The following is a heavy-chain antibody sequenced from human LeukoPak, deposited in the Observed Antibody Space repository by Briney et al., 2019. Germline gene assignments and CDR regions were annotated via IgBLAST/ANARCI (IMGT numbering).Heavy chain of an antibody. CDR3: AREGDDSSGYYLRY. J-gene: IGHJ4*02. V-gene: IGHV3-7*01. CDR1: GFTFSSYW. CDR2: IKQDGSEK. D-gene: IGHD3-22*01. Sequence: GGSLRLSCAASGFTFSSYWMSWVRQAPGKGLEWVANIKQDGSEKYYVDSVKGRFTISRDNAKNSLYLQMNSLRAEDTAVYYCAREGDDSSGYYLRYWGQGTLVTVSS.